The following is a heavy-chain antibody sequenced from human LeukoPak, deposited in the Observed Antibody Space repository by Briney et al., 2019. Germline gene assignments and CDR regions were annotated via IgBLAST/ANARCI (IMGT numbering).Heavy chain of an antibody. D-gene: IGHD4-4*01. Sequence: SETLSLTCIVSGGSISNYYWSWIRQPAGKGLQWIGRISSRGDTNYNPSLKSRVFMSIDRSKNQFSLKLLSVTAADTAVYYCAREYSDFDYWGRGTLVTVSS. CDR1: GGSISNYY. V-gene: IGHV4-4*07. CDR3: AREYSDFDY. J-gene: IGHJ4*02. CDR2: ISSRGDT.